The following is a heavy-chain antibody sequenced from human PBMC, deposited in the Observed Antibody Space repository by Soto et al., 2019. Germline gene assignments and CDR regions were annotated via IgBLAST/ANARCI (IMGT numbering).Heavy chain of an antibody. D-gene: IGHD6-19*01. CDR1: GGSISSRDSY. Sequence: PSQTLSHTCTVSGGSISSRDSYWGWIRQPPGRGLEWIGEINHSGSTNYNPSLKSRVTISVDTSKNQFSLKLSSVTAADTAVYYCARVSTSSGWYFPYYYYGMDVWGQGTTVT. CDR2: INHSGST. V-gene: IGHV4-39*07. J-gene: IGHJ6*02. CDR3: ARVSTSSGWYFPYYYYGMDV.